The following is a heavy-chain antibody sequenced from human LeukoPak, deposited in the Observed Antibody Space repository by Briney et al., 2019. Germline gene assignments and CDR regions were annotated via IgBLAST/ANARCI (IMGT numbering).Heavy chain of an antibody. CDR3: ARSGGRKNRYIQPDSAVVPAAIMRAPDP. CDR2: SYQSGRT. D-gene: IGHD2-2*02. J-gene: IGHJ5*02. CDR1: GGSISSSGW. Sequence: SETLSLTCAVSGGSISSSGWRVWVRQPPGKGLGLSGDSYQSGRTNYSPSLKRRVTISVDKSNNQFSLKLSSVTAADTAVYYCARSGGRKNRYIQPDSAVVPAAIMRAPDPWGQGTLVTVSS. V-gene: IGHV4-4*02.